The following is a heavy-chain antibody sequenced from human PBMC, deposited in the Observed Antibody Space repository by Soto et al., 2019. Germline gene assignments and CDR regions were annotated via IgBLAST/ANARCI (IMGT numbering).Heavy chain of an antibody. J-gene: IGHJ4*02. Sequence: PSETLSLTCTVSGGSISSGGYYWSWIRQHPGKGLEWIGYIYYSGSTYYNPSLKSRVTISVDTSKNQFSLKLSSVTAADTAVYYCARGSGWGSYRYRVVFDYWGQGTLVTVSS. V-gene: IGHV4-31*03. D-gene: IGHD3-16*02. CDR3: ARGSGWGSYRYRVVFDY. CDR1: GGSISSGGYY. CDR2: IYYSGST.